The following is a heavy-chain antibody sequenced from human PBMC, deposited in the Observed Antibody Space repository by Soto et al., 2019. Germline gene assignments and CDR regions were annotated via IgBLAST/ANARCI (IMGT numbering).Heavy chain of an antibody. D-gene: IGHD3-16*01. J-gene: IGHJ6*02. CDR2: IRSKANSYAT. V-gene: IGHV3-73*02. CDR3: TRDVWYTHYGMDV. CDR1: GFTFSGSA. Sequence: EVQLVESGGGLVQPGGSLKLSCAASGFTFSGSAMHWVRQASGKGLEWVGRIRSKANSYATAYAASVKGRFTISRDDSKNTAYLQMNSLKTEDTAVYYCTRDVWYTHYGMDVWGQGTTVTVSS.